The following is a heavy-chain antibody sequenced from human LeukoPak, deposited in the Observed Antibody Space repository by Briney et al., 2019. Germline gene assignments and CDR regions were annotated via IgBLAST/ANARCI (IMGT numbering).Heavy chain of an antibody. CDR2: ISGSGDGT. CDR3: ARVQWELRGVGGYFEY. Sequence: GGSLRLSCAASGFTFSSYAMAWVRQTPGRGLEWVSGISGSGDGTYYADSVKGRFTISRDNSKNTLYLQINSLRAEDTAVYYCARVQWELRGVGGYFEYWGQGALVTVSS. D-gene: IGHD1-26*01. CDR1: GFTFSSYA. J-gene: IGHJ4*02. V-gene: IGHV3-23*01.